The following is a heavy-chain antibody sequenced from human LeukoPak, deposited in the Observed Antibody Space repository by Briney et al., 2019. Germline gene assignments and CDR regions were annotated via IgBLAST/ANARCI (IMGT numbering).Heavy chain of an antibody. V-gene: IGHV1-2*02. Sequence: ASVKVSCKASGYTFTGYYMHWVRQAPGQGLEWMGWINPNSGGTNYAQKFQGRVTMTRDTSISTAYMELSRLRSDDTAVYYCARGLTTYYYDSSGYGDHWGQGTLVTVSS. CDR3: ARGLTTYYYDSSGYGDH. J-gene: IGHJ4*02. CDR1: GYTFTGYY. D-gene: IGHD3-22*01. CDR2: INPNSGGT.